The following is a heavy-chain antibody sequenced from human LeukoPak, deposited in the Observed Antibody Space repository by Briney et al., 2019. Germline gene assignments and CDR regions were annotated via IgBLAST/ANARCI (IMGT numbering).Heavy chain of an antibody. J-gene: IGHJ4*02. Sequence: PGGPLRLSCAASGFTFSSYSMNWVRQAPGKGLEWVSYISSSSSTIYYADSVKGRFTISRDNAKDSLYLQMNSLRAEDTAVYYCARESYDILTGYFDYWGQGTLVTVSS. CDR3: ARESYDILTGYFDY. V-gene: IGHV3-48*01. D-gene: IGHD3-9*01. CDR2: ISSSSSTI. CDR1: GFTFSSYS.